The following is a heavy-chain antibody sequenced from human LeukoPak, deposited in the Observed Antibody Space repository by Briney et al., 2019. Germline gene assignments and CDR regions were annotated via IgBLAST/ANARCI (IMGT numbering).Heavy chain of an antibody. Sequence: GGSLRLSCVASGFSFSSYWINWVRQAPGEGLEWVAHIKHDGSQKYYVDSVKGRFTISRDNAKNSLYLQMNSLRAEDTAVYYCAKDLERYCSGGSCPLDYWGQGTLVTVSS. CDR3: AKDLERYCSGGSCPLDY. V-gene: IGHV3-7*01. CDR1: GFSFSSYW. CDR2: IKHDGSQK. J-gene: IGHJ4*02. D-gene: IGHD2-15*01.